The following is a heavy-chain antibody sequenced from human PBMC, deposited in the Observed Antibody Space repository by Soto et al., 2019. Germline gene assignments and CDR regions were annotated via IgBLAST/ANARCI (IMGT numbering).Heavy chain of an antibody. D-gene: IGHD2-2*01. V-gene: IGHV4-31*03. CDR3: ARAPFARRYCSSTSCYSTAPNNWFDP. J-gene: IGHJ5*02. CDR1: GGSIRSGGYY. CDR2: IYYSGST. Sequence: SETLSLTCTVAGGSIRSGGYYWSWIRQHPGKGLEWIGYIYYSGSTYYNPSLKSRVTISVDTSKNQFSLKLSSVTAADTAVYYCARAPFARRYCSSTSCYSTAPNNWFDPWGQGTLVTVSS.